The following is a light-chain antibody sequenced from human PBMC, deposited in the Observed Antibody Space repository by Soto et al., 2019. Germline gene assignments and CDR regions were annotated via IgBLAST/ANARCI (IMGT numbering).Light chain of an antibody. J-gene: IGKJ1*01. CDR1: QIISSY. CDR3: QQYYSYPGT. Sequence: DIQMTQSPSALSASVGDRVTITCRANQIISSYLNWYQQRVGKAPKLLIYAASTLQSGVPSRFSGSGSGTDFTLTISCLQSEDFATYYCQQYYSYPGTFGQGTKVDIK. CDR2: AAS. V-gene: IGKV1-39*01.